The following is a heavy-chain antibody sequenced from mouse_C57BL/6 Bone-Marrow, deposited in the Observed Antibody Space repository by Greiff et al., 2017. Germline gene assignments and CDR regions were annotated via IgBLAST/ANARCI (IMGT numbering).Heavy chain of an antibody. CDR1: GFSLTSYG. D-gene: IGHD1-1*01. Sequence: VMLVESGPGLVQPSQSLSITCTVSGFSLTSYGVHWVRQSPGKGLEWLGVLWSGGSTDYNAAFISILSISKDNSKSQVFFKMNSLQADDTAIYYCASHYYGSMWFAYWGQGTLVTVSA. J-gene: IGHJ3*01. CDR2: LWSGGST. V-gene: IGHV2-2*01. CDR3: ASHYYGSMWFAY.